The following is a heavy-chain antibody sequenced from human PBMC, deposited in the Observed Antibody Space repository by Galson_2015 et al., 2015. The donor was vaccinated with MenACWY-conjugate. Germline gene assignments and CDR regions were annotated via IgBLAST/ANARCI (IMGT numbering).Heavy chain of an antibody. Sequence: SLRLSCAASGFTFSTYSMNWVRQAPGKGLEWVSCISSSSSTIYYADSVKGRFTISRDNAKNSLYLQMNTLRDEDTAVYYCARVTGYCYGYFDWWGQGTLVTVSS. CDR1: GFTFSTYS. D-gene: IGHD5-18*01. V-gene: IGHV3-48*02. CDR2: ISSSSSTI. J-gene: IGHJ4*02. CDR3: ARVTGYCYGYFDW.